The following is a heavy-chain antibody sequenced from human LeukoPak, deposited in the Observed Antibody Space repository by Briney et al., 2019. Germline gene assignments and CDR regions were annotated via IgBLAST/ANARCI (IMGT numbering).Heavy chain of an antibody. CDR3: ARDEVGVGATHDY. V-gene: IGHV3-74*01. CDR2: ISKDGSST. Sequence: GGSLRLSCAASGFTFSSYWMHWVRQAPGKGLVWVSRISKDGSSTYYADSVKGRFAISRDNAKNTLYLQMNSLRAEDTAVYYCARDEVGVGATHDYWGQGTLVTVSS. D-gene: IGHD1-26*01. J-gene: IGHJ4*02. CDR1: GFTFSSYW.